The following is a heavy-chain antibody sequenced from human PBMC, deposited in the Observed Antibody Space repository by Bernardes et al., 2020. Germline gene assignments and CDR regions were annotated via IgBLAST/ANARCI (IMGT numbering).Heavy chain of an antibody. CDR2: INHSGST. Sequence: SKHLPLTCAVYGGSFSGYYWSWIRQRPGKGLEWIGEINHSGSTNYNPSLKSRVTISVDTSKNQFSLKLSSVTAADTAVYYCARDSYSSSRFHYYYYGMDVWGKGTTVTVSS. D-gene: IGHD6-6*01. V-gene: IGHV4-34*01. CDR3: ARDSYSSSRFHYYYYGMDV. CDR1: GGSFSGYY. J-gene: IGHJ6*04.